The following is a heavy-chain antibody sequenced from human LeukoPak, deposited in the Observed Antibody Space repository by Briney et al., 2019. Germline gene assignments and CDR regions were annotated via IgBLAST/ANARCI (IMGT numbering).Heavy chain of an antibody. V-gene: IGHV4-31*03. J-gene: IGHJ6*02. Sequence: PSQTLSLTCTVSGGSIRSGGFYWSWIRQHPGKGLEWIGYIHHTRSTYYNPSLKSRLSIPVDTPKNQFSLRLSSVTAADTAVYYCARLVPRYYYGLDFWGQGTTVTVSS. CDR2: IHHTRST. D-gene: IGHD2-8*02. CDR1: GGSIRSGGFY. CDR3: ARLVPRYYYGLDF.